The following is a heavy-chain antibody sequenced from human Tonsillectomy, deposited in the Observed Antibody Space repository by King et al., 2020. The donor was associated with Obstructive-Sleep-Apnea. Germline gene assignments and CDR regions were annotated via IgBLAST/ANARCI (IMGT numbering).Heavy chain of an antibody. V-gene: IGHV3-53*04. CDR1: VFTVSSNY. CDR3: ARVFPDYYDSSGYDFDI. Sequence: VQLVESGGGLVQPGGSLRLSCAASVFTVSSNYMSWVRQAPGKGLEWVSVIYSGGSTYYADSVKGRFTISRHNSKNTLYLQMNSLRAEDTAVYYCARVFPDYYDSSGYDFDIWGQGTMVTVSS. CDR2: IYSGGST. D-gene: IGHD3-22*01. J-gene: IGHJ3*02.